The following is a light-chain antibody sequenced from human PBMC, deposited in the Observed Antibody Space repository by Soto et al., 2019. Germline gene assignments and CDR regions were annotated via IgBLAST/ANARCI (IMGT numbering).Light chain of an antibody. CDR2: GAS. CDR1: QSLRSN. V-gene: IGKV3-15*01. Sequence: EIVVTQSPATLSVSPGERATLSCRASQSLRSNLAWYQQKPGQAPRLLIYGASTRATGTPARFSGSGSGTEFTLTISSLQSEDFAVYYCQQYNSWLWTFGQGTKVEIK. CDR3: QQYNSWLWT. J-gene: IGKJ1*01.